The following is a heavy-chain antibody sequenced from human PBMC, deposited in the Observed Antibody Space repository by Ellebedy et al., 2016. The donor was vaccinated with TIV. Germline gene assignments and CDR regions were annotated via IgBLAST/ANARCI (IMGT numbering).Heavy chain of an antibody. D-gene: IGHD3-9*01. CDR3: GRDANAYDLLTGHDY. CDR2: INSDGSRS. Sequence: GESLKISCAASGFTFSSNWMHWVRQAPGKGLVWVSRINSDGSRSTYADSVKGRFTISRDNSKNMVYLQMSSLRPEDTAVYYCGRDANAYDLLTGHDYWGQGTLVTVSS. J-gene: IGHJ4*02. CDR1: GFTFSSNW. V-gene: IGHV3-74*01.